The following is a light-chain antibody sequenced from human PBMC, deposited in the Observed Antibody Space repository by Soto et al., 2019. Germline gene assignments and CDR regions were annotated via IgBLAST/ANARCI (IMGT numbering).Light chain of an antibody. J-gene: IGKJ1*01. V-gene: IGKV1-5*01. CDR2: DVS. CDR1: QTIRNW. Sequence: QMTQSPSTLSASVGDRVTITCRASQTIRNWLAWYQQRPGEAPNLLIYDVSTLKSGVPSRFSGSGSGTEFTLTISNLQPDDFATYYCQHYSSWPFGQGTKVEIK. CDR3: QHYSSWP.